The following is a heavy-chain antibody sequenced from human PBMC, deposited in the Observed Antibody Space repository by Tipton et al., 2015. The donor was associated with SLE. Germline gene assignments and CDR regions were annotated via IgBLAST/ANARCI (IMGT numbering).Heavy chain of an antibody. CDR3: ARAFGGSSGWECIRPNLFPLVS. V-gene: IGHV4-34*01. CDR2: INHSGST. Sequence: GLVKPSETLSLACAVYGGSFSGYYWSWIRQPPGKGLEWIGEINHSGSTNYNPSLKSRVTISVDTSKNQFSLKLSSVTAADTAVYYCARAFGGSSGWECIRPNLFPLVSW. CDR1: GGSFSGYY. D-gene: IGHD6-19*01. J-gene: IGHJ5*01.